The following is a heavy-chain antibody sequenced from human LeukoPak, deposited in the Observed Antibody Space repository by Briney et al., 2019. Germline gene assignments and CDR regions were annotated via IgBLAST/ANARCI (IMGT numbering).Heavy chain of an antibody. V-gene: IGHV6-1*01. J-gene: IGHJ4*02. Sequence: SQTLSLTCAISGDSVSSNSAAWNWIRQSPSRGLEWLGRTYRRSKWSNDYAPSVKSRIIINPDTSKNLFSLQLNSVTPEDTAVYYCARLHCTTSCYVDYWGQGTLVTVSS. CDR2: TYRRSKWSN. CDR1: GDSVSSNSAA. CDR3: ARLHCTTSCYVDY. D-gene: IGHD2-2*01.